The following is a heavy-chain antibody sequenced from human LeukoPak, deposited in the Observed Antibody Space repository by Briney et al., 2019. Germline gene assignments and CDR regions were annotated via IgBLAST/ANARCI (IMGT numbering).Heavy chain of an antibody. Sequence: SVKVSCKPAGRTFSSYAISWVRQSPGQGLEWMGGIIAIFGTANYTQKCHGRVTITTDESTSTAYMELRSLRSEDTDVYYCAREAAGKVYWGQGSLVTVSS. CDR2: IIAIFGTA. V-gene: IGHV1-69*05. D-gene: IGHD6-13*01. CDR1: GRTFSSYA. CDR3: AREAAGKVY. J-gene: IGHJ4*02.